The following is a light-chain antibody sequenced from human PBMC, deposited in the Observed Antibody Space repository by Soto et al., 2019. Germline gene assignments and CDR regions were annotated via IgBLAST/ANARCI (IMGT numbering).Light chain of an antibody. J-gene: IGKJ3*01. Sequence: EIVMTQSPATLSVSPGERATLSCRASQSVSSNLAWYQQKPGQAPRLLIYGASSRATGIPDRFSGSGSGTDFTLTISRLEPEDFAVYYCQQYGSSPWGFTFGPGTKVDIK. CDR2: GAS. CDR3: QQYGSSPWGFT. V-gene: IGKV3-20*01. CDR1: QSVSSN.